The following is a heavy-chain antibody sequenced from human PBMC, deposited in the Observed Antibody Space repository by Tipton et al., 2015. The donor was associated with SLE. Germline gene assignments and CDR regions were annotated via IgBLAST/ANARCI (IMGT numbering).Heavy chain of an antibody. Sequence: TLSLTCAVYGGSLSGYYWSWIRQPPGKGLEWIGSIYYSGSTCYNPSLKSRVTISVDTSKNQFSLKLSSVTAADTAVYYCARLGVVVTAIDYWGQGTLVTVSS. D-gene: IGHD2-21*02. CDR3: ARLGVVVTAIDY. J-gene: IGHJ4*02. CDR2: IYYSGST. CDR1: GGSLSGYY. V-gene: IGHV4-34*01.